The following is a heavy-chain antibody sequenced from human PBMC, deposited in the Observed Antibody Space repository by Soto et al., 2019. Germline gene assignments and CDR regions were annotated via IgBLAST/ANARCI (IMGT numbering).Heavy chain of an antibody. CDR3: AVLSGYDFSAFYY. V-gene: IGHV3-23*01. Sequence: EVQLLESGGGLVQPGGSLRLSCAASGFTFSSYAMSWVRQAPGKGLEWVSAISGSGGSTYYAGSVKGRFTISRDNSKNTLYLQMNSLRAEETAVYYCAVLSGYDFSAFYYWGQGTLVNVSS. J-gene: IGHJ4*02. CDR1: GFTFSSYA. D-gene: IGHD5-12*01. CDR2: ISGSGGST.